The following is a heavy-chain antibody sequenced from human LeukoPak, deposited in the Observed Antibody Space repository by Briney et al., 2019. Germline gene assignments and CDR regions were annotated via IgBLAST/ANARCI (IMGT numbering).Heavy chain of an antibody. J-gene: IGHJ4*02. CDR1: GNTFTSYY. V-gene: IGHV1-46*01. CDR2: ISPSGGST. Sequence: GASVKVSCKASGNTFTSYYIHWVRQAPGQGLEWMGIISPSGGSTSYAQTFEGRVTMTRDTSTSTVYMGLSSLRSEDTAVYYCARWDENIYGQPQGGSLDYWGQGTLVTVSS. D-gene: IGHD5-18*01. CDR3: ARWDENIYGQPQGGSLDY.